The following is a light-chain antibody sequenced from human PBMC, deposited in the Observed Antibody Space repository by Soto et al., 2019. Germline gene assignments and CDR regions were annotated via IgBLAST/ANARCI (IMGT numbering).Light chain of an antibody. CDR1: SSDVGTHGY. V-gene: IGLV2-8*01. J-gene: IGLJ3*02. Sequence: QSALTQPPSASGSPGQSVTISCTGTSSDVGTHGYVSWYQQHAGKAPKLVIYDVTKRPSGVPDRFSGSKSGNTASQTVSGLQAEDEADYYCMCYAGGNNWVFGGGTKLTVL. CDR3: MCYAGGNNWV. CDR2: DVT.